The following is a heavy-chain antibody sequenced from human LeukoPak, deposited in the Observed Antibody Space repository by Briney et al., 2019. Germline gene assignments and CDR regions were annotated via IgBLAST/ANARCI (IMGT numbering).Heavy chain of an antibody. CDR1: GFTFSTYG. D-gene: IGHD6-6*01. J-gene: IGHJ4*02. V-gene: IGHV3-21*01. Sequence: GGSLRLSCAASGFTFSTYGMNWVRQAPGKGLEWVSSTSSSSSYIYYADSVKGRFTISRDNAKNSLYLQMNSLRAEDTAVYYCARLSSIAARPLDYWGQGTLVTVSS. CDR2: TSSSSSYI. CDR3: ARLSSIAARPLDY.